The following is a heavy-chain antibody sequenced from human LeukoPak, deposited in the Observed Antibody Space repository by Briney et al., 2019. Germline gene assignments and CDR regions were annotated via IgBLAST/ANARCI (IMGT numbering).Heavy chain of an antibody. CDR3: ARVTYSSSSISLDAFNI. CDR2: IYSSGST. V-gene: IGHV4-4*07. CDR1: GGSISSYY. Sequence: SPSETLSLTCTVSGGSISSYYWSWIRQPAGKGLEWIGRIYSSGSTNYNPSLKSRVTMSVDTSKNQFSLKLTSVTAADTAVYYCARVTYSSSSISLDAFNIWGQGTVVTVSS. J-gene: IGHJ3*02. D-gene: IGHD6-6*01.